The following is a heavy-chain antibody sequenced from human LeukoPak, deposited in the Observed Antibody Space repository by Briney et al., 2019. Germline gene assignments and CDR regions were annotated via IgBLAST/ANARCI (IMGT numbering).Heavy chain of an antibody. CDR3: AKEGDTAMVRDAFDI. D-gene: IGHD5-18*01. CDR2: IWYDGSNK. Sequence: GGSLRLXCAASGFTFSSYGMHWVRQAPGKGLEWVAVIWYDGSNKYYADSVKGRFTISRDNSKNTLYLQMNSLRAEDTAVYYCAKEGDTAMVRDAFDIWGQGTMVTVSS. V-gene: IGHV3-33*06. J-gene: IGHJ3*02. CDR1: GFTFSSYG.